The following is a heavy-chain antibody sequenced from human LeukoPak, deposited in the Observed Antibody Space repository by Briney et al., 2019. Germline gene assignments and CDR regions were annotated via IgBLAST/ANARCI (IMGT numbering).Heavy chain of an antibody. CDR3: AKDRKAYCGGHCYPFDY. D-gene: IGHD2-21*01. Sequence: GGSLRLSCAASGFTFSSYAMSWVRQAPGKGLEWVSAISGSGGSTYYADSVKGRFTISRDNSKNTLYLQMNSLRAEDTAVYYCAKDRKAYCGGHCYPFDYWGQGTLVTVSS. V-gene: IGHV3-23*01. CDR2: ISGSGGST. J-gene: IGHJ4*02. CDR1: GFTFSSYA.